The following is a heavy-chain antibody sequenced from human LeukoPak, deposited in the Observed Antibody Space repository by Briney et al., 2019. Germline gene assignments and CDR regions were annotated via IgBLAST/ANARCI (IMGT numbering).Heavy chain of an antibody. CDR1: GGSISSYY. V-gene: IGHV4-59*08. J-gene: IGHJ4*02. CDR3: ARATRPYYFDY. Sequence: SETPSLTCTVSGGSISSYYWSWIRQPPGKGLEWIGYIYYSGSTNYNPSLKSRVTISVDTSKNQFSLKLSSVTAADTAVYYCARATRPYYFDYWGQGTLVTVSS. CDR2: IYYSGST.